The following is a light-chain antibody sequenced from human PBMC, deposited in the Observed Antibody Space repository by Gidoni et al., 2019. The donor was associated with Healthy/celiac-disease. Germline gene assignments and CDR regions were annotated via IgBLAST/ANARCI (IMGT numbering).Light chain of an antibody. V-gene: IGKV1-5*03. Sequence: DIQMTQSPSTLSASLGDRVTITCRASQSISIWLAWYQQKPGKAPKLLIYKASSLDSGVTSRFSGSGSGTEFTLNISSLQPDDFATYYCQQYKSYPCSFGQGTKLEIK. J-gene: IGKJ2*04. CDR1: QSISIW. CDR3: QQYKSYPCS. CDR2: KAS.